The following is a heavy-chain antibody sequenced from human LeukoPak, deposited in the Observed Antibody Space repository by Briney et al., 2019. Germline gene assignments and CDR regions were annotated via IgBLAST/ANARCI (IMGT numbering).Heavy chain of an antibody. CDR3: ASWAGRDGYNYEFNFDY. CDR1: GFTFSSYS. V-gene: IGHV3-21*01. Sequence: PGGSLRLSCAASGFTFSSYSMNWVRQAPGKGLEWVSSISSSSSYIYYADSVKGRFTISRDNAKNSLYLQMNSLRAEDTAVYYCASWAGRDGYNYEFNFDYWGQGTLVTVSS. J-gene: IGHJ4*02. CDR2: ISSSSSYI. D-gene: IGHD5-24*01.